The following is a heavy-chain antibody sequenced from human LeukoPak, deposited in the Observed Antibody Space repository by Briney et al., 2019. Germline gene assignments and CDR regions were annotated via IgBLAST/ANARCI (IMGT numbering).Heavy chain of an antibody. CDR1: GFTFSSYW. Sequence: GGSLRLSCAASGFTFSSYWMSWVRQAPGKGLEWVANIKQDGSGKYYVDSVKGRFTISRDNAKNSLYLQMNSLRAEDAAVYYCARDKEVYYYASGSLGYWGQGTLVTVSS. V-gene: IGHV3-7*03. D-gene: IGHD3-10*01. CDR2: IKQDGSGK. CDR3: ARDKEVYYYASGSLGY. J-gene: IGHJ4*02.